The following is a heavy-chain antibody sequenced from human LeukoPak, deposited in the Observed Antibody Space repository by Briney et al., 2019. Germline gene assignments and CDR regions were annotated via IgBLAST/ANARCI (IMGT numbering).Heavy chain of an antibody. J-gene: IGHJ6*02. CDR3: AGGFVDIVVVPAALRFDYGMDV. CDR1: GFTFSSYG. Sequence: PGGSLRLSCAASGFTFSSYGMHWVRQAPGKGLEWVAVISYDGSNKYYADSVKGRFTISRDNSKNTLYLQMNSLRAEDTAVYYCAGGFVDIVVVPAALRFDYGMDVWGQGTTVTVSS. V-gene: IGHV3-30*03. CDR2: ISYDGSNK. D-gene: IGHD2-2*03.